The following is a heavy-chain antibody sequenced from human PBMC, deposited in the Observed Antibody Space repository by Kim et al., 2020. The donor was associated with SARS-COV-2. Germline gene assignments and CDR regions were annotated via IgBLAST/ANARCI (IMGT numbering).Heavy chain of an antibody. D-gene: IGHD3-16*02. CDR1: GGSFSGYY. V-gene: IGHV4-34*01. Sequence: SETLSLTCAVYGGSFSGYYWSWIRQPPGKGLEWIGEINHSGSTNYNPSLKSRVTISVDTSKNQFSLKLSSVTAADTAVYYCARGFRMSTFGGVIVSSTHAFDFWGQGTLVTVSS. J-gene: IGHJ3*01. CDR3: ARGFRMSTFGGVIVSSTHAFDF. CDR2: INHSGST.